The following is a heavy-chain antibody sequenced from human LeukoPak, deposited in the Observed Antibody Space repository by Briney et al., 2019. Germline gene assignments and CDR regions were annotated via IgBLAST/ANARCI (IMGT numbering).Heavy chain of an antibody. CDR1: GFTFSSYS. CDR2: ISSSRSYI. CDR3: ARSWSDAFDI. Sequence: GGSLRLSCAASGFTFSSYSMNWVRQAPGKGLEWVSSISSSRSYIYYADSVKGRFTISRDNAKNSLYLQMNSLRAEDTAVYYCARSWSDAFDIWGQGTMVTVSS. V-gene: IGHV3-21*01. D-gene: IGHD6-13*01. J-gene: IGHJ3*02.